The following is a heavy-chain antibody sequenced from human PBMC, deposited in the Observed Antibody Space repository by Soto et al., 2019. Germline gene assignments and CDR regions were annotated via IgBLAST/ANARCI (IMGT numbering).Heavy chain of an antibody. CDR2: IIPILGIA. CDR3: ARAPPDNRKYGLNYMDV. D-gene: IGHD1-7*01. Sequence: GQSLEWMGRIIPILGIANYAQKFQGRVTITADKSTSTAYMELSSLRSEDTAVYYCARAPPDNRKYGLNYMDVWGKGTTVTVSS. J-gene: IGHJ6*03. V-gene: IGHV1-69*04.